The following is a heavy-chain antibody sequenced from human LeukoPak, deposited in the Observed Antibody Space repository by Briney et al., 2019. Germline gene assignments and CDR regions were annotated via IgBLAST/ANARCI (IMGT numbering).Heavy chain of an antibody. CDR1: GYTFTSYA. D-gene: IGHD5-24*01. CDR2: INSNSGGA. V-gene: IGHV1-2*02. Sequence: ASVKVSCKASGYTFTSYAMHWVRQAPGQRLEWMGWINSNSGGAKYAQKFQGRVTMTRDTSISTAYMELSRLKSDDTAVYYCARVSPGWLQDYWYLDLWGRGTLVTVSS. J-gene: IGHJ2*01. CDR3: ARVSPGWLQDYWYLDL.